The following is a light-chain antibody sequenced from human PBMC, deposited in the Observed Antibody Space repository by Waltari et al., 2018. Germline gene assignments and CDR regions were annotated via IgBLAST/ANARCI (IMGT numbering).Light chain of an antibody. CDR1: SSDVGSYNR. CDR3: SSYTSSNTWV. V-gene: IGLV2-18*02. Sequence: QSALPQPPSVSGSPGQSVTIPCTGTSSDVGSYNRYSWYQQSPGTAPKHMIYEVRNRPSGVPDRFSGSKSGNTASLTISGLQAEDEADYYCSSYTSSNTWVFGGGTKLTVL. CDR2: EVR. J-gene: IGLJ3*02.